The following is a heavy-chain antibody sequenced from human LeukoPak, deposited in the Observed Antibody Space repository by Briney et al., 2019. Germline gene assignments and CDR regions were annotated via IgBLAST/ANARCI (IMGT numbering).Heavy chain of an antibody. CDR2: IYHSGST. Sequence: SETLSLTCAVSGGSISSGGYSWSWIRQPPGKGLEWIGYIYHSGSTYYNPSLESRVTISVDTSKNQFSLKLSSVTAADTAVYYCARAGYYYGSGHPAREYYFDYWGQGTLVTVSS. J-gene: IGHJ4*02. D-gene: IGHD3-10*01. V-gene: IGHV4-30-2*01. CDR1: GGSISSGGYS. CDR3: ARAGYYYGSGHPAREYYFDY.